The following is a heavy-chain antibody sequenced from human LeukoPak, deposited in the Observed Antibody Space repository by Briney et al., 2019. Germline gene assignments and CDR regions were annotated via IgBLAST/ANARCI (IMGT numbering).Heavy chain of an antibody. CDR2: IYYGNSDT. Sequence: GASLQISCWGSGYSFTSYWIGRVRQMPGEDLEWLVVIYYGNSDTSYSPSFQGQVTISADKSINTASLQLSSLKASDTAMYYCASSQAVAGEGGFDYWGQGTLVTVSS. D-gene: IGHD6-19*01. CDR1: GYSFTSYW. CDR3: ASSQAVAGEGGFDY. J-gene: IGHJ4*02. V-gene: IGHV5-51*01.